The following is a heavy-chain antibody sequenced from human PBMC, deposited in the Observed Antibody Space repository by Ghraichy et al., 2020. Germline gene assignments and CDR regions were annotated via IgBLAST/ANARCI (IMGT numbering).Heavy chain of an antibody. J-gene: IGHJ3*02. CDR1: GDSISSYY. CDR2: IYYTGST. V-gene: IGHV4-59*01. Sequence: SETLSLTCTVSGDSISSYYWSWIRQPPGKGLEWLGYIYYTGSTNYDPSLKSRVTISIDTSKTQFSLKLSSVTPADTAMYYCARDRRISTAPNDAFDIWGQGTMFTVSS. CDR3: ARDRRISTAPNDAFDI. D-gene: IGHD2/OR15-2a*01.